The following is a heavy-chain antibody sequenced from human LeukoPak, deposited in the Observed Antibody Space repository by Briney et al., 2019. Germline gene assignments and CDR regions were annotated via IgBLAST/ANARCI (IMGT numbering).Heavy chain of an antibody. CDR2: IRSKAYGGTT. CDR1: GFTFGDYV. V-gene: IGHV3-49*03. J-gene: IGHJ4*02. Sequence: AGGSLRLSCTASGFTFGDYVMSWFRQAPGKGLEWVGFIRSKAYGGTTEYAGSVKGRFTISRDDSKSIAYLQMNSLKTEDTAVYYCTREPGGDSPFDYWGQGTLVTVSS. CDR3: TREPGGDSPFDY. D-gene: IGHD2-21*02.